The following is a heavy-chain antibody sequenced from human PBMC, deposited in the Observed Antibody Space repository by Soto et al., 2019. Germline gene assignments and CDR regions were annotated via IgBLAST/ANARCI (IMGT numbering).Heavy chain of an antibody. J-gene: IGHJ4*02. CDR2: INHSGST. CDR3: ARGRRTAVTIDY. D-gene: IGHD4-17*01. CDR1: GGSFSGYY. Sequence: SETLSLTXAVYGGSFSGYYCSWIRQPPGKGLEWIGEINHSGSTNYNPSLKSRVTISVDTSRNQFSLKLSSVTAADTAVYYCARGRRTAVTIDYWGQGTLVTVSS. V-gene: IGHV4-34*01.